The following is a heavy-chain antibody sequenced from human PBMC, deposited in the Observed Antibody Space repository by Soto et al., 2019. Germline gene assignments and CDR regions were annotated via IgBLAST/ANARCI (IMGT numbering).Heavy chain of an antibody. Sequence: PGGSLRLSCAASGFTFSSYGMHWVRQAPGKGLEWVAVIWYDGSNKYYADSVKGRFTISRDNSKNTLYLQMNSLRAEDTAVYYCARDPKPYYYDSSGYFCPWGQGT. D-gene: IGHD3-22*01. V-gene: IGHV3-33*01. CDR2: IWYDGSNK. CDR3: ARDPKPYYYDSSGYFCP. CDR1: GFTFSSYG. J-gene: IGHJ5*02.